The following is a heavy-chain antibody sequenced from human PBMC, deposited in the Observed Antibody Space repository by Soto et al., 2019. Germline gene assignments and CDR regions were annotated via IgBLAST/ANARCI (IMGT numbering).Heavy chain of an antibody. CDR3: ARMNQLAPKRNAFDI. V-gene: IGHV4-59*01. J-gene: IGHJ3*02. D-gene: IGHD1-1*01. CDR2: IHYSGNS. Sequence: SETLSLTCAVYGDSISGYYWTWIRQSPGKGLEWIGYIHYSGNSNYSPSLKSRVTMSVDTSKNQFSLRLSSVTAADTAVYYCARMNQLAPKRNAFDIWGQGTMVTVSS. CDR1: GDSISGYY.